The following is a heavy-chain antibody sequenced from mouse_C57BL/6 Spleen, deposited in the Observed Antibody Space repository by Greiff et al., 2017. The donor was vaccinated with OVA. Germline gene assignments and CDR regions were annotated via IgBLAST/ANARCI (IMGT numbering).Heavy chain of an antibody. V-gene: IGHV5-6*01. J-gene: IGHJ3*01. D-gene: IGHD2-4*01. CDR1: GFTFSSYG. CDR2: ISSGGSYT. CDR3: ARRGLYDYDKAWFAY. Sequence: EVQLVESGGDLVKPGGSLKLSCAASGFTFSSYGMSWVRQTPDKRLEWVATISSGGSYTYYPDSVKGRFTISRDNAKNTLYLQMSSLKSEDTAMYYCARRGLYDYDKAWFAYWGQGTLVTVSA.